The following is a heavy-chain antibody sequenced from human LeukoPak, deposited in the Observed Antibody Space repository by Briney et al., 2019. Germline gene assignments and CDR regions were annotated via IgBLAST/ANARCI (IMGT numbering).Heavy chain of an antibody. V-gene: IGHV1-2*07. Sequence: SVKVSCKASGYSLTGYYMHWVRQAPGQGLEWMGWINPNSGGTNYAHKFQGRVTMTSDTSINTAYMELSRLRSDDTAVYYCARDGSGWYWFDPWGQGTLVTVSS. CDR1: GYSLTGYY. CDR2: INPNSGGT. D-gene: IGHD6-19*01. CDR3: ARDGSGWYWFDP. J-gene: IGHJ5*02.